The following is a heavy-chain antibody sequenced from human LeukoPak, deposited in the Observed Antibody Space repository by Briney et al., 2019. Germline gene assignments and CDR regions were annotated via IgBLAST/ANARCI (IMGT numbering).Heavy chain of an antibody. D-gene: IGHD6-19*01. CDR1: GFTFSSYG. CDR2: ISGSGGST. J-gene: IGHJ6*02. CDR3: AKTPYSSGWYYYGMDV. V-gene: IGHV3-23*01. Sequence: GGSLRLSCAASGFTFSSYGMHWVRQAPGKGLEWVSAISGSGGSTYYADSVKGRFTISRDNSKNTLYLQMNSLRAEDTAVYYCAKTPYSSGWYYYGMDVWGQGTTVTVSS.